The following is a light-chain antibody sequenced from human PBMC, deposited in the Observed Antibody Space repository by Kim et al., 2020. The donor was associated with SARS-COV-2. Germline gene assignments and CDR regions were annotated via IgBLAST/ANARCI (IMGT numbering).Light chain of an antibody. CDR3: QQYNNWPLYT. CDR1: QSVSSN. CDR2: GAS. Sequence: EIVMTQSPATLSVSPGERATLSCRASQSVSSNLAWYHQKPGQPPRLLIYGASTRATGIPTRFSGSGSGTEFTLTISSLQSEDFAVYYCQQYNNWPLYTFGRGTKVDIK. J-gene: IGKJ2*01. V-gene: IGKV3-15*01.